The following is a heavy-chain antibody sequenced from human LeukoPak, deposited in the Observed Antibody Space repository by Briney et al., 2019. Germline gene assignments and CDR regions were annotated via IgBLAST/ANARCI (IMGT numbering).Heavy chain of an antibody. D-gene: IGHD4-17*01. J-gene: IGHJ4*02. V-gene: IGHV4-4*02. CDR2: IYHSAST. Sequence: SETLSLTCAVSCGSISSSNWWSCVLQPPGKGLEGIGEIYHSASTNYNPYLKCRVTISVEKSKNQFSLKLSSVTAADTAVYYCARLEYGDIGPFDYWGQGTLVTVYS. CDR1: CGSISSSNW. CDR3: ARLEYGDIGPFDY.